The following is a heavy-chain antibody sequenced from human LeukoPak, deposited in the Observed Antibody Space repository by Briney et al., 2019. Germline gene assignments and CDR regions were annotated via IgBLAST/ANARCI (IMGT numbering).Heavy chain of an antibody. CDR3: ARHKQQLVRLRRYFDY. D-gene: IGHD6-13*01. V-gene: IGHV4-38-2*02. CDR1: RYSISSGYY. J-gene: IGHJ4*02. CDR2: IYHSGST. Sequence: SETLSLTCTVSRYSISSGYYWAWIRQPPGKGLEWIGSIYHSGSTNYNPSLKSRVTISVDTSKNQFSLKLSSVTAADTAVYYCARHKQQLVRLRRYFDYWGQGTLVTVSS.